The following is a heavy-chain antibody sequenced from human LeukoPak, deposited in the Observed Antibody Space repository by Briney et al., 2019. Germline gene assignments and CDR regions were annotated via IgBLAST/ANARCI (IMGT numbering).Heavy chain of an antibody. CDR3: ARRFSGGYDWWIFDY. Sequence: PSETLSLTCTVSGGSISSSSYYWGWIRQPPGKGLEWIGSIYYSGSTYYNPSLKSRVTISVDTSKNQFSLKLSSVTAADTAVYYCARRFSGGYDWWIFDYWGQGALVTVSS. D-gene: IGHD5-12*01. J-gene: IGHJ4*02. CDR2: IYYSGST. V-gene: IGHV4-39*07. CDR1: GGSISSSSYY.